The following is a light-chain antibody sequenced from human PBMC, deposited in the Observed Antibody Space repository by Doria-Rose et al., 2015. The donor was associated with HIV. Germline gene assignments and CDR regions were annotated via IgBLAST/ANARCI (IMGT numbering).Light chain of an antibody. CDR1: SSNIGTGFD. CDR3: QSYDSRLSVYV. Sequence: QSVLTQPPSVSGTPGQRVAISCTGSSSNIGTGFDVNWYQQFPGTAPKLLIHGNTNRPSGVPDQFSGSKSGTSASLAISGLRAEDEADYYCQSYDSRLSVYVFGTGTKVTVL. CDR2: GNT. V-gene: IGLV1-40*01. J-gene: IGLJ1*01.